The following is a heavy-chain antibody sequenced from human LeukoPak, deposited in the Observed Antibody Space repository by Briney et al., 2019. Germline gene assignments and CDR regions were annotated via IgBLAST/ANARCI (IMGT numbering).Heavy chain of an antibody. J-gene: IGHJ4*02. CDR3: ARGIAAAQFIEYYFDY. D-gene: IGHD6-13*01. CDR1: GGSISSYY. Sequence: PSETLSLTCTVSGGSISSYYWSWIRQPPGKGLEWIGYIYYSGSTNYNPSLKSRVTISVDTSKNQFSLKLSSVTAADTAVYYCARGIAAAQFIEYYFDYWGQGTLVTVSS. V-gene: IGHV4-59*01. CDR2: IYYSGST.